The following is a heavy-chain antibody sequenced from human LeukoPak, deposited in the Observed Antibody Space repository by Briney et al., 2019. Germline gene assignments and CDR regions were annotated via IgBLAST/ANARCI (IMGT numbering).Heavy chain of an antibody. CDR1: GFTFSSYA. J-gene: IGHJ4*02. V-gene: IGHV3-23*01. Sequence: GGSLRLSCAASGFTFSSYAMSWVRQAPGKGLEWVSAISGSGDGTYYADSVKGRFTISRDNSKNTLYLQMNSLRAEDTAVYYCANFLRWSTHDYWGQGTLVTVSS. CDR3: ANFLRWSTHDY. D-gene: IGHD2/OR15-2a*01. CDR2: ISGSGDGT.